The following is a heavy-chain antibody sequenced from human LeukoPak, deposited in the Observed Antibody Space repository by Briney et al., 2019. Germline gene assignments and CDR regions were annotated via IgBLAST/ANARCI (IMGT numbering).Heavy chain of an antibody. CDR3: ARGIGCSSTSCYKIIPVDYFDY. V-gene: IGHV1-18*01. D-gene: IGHD2-2*02. Sequence: GGSLRLSCAASGFTFTNYGISWVRQAPGQGLEWMGWISAYNGNTNYAQKLQGRVTMTTDTSTSTAYMELRSLRSDDTAVYYCARGIGCSSTSCYKIIPVDYFDYWGQGTLVTVSS. CDR1: GFTFTNYG. J-gene: IGHJ4*02. CDR2: ISAYNGNT.